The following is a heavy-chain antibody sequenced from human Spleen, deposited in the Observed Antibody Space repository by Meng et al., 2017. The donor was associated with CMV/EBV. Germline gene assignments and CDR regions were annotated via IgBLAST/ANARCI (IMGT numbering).Heavy chain of an antibody. V-gene: IGHV1-2*02. CDR2: INSNSGGT. CDR3: ARVIGVAGTAPFDY. J-gene: IGHJ4*02. Sequence: KAAAYPFTDYYMHWVRQAPGQGLEWMGWINSNSGGTKYAQRFQDRVTMTRDASISTAYMELSRLRSDDTAVYYCARVIGVAGTAPFDYWGQGTLVTVSS. D-gene: IGHD6-19*01. CDR1: AYPFTDYY.